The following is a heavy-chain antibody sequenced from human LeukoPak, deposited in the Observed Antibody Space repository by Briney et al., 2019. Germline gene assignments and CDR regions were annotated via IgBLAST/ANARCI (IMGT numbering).Heavy chain of an antibody. CDR2: VYTTGYT. CDR1: GDSISGYY. V-gene: IGHV4-4*07. J-gene: IGHJ6*03. CDR3: ARDYKFPPADSSYYFHMDV. Sequence: SDTLSLTCTVSGDSISGYYWAWIRQPAGKGLEWIGHVYTTGYTDYNPSLQSRVTISLDKSSNKLSQSLTSVTAADTAVYYCARDYKFPPADSSYYFHMDVWGKGTKVTVSS. D-gene: IGHD5-24*01.